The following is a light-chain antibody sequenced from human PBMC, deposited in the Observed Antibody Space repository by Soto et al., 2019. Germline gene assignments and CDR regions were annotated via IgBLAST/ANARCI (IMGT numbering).Light chain of an antibody. V-gene: IGLV4-69*01. CDR1: SGHSSYA. Sequence: QPVLTQSPSASASLGASVKLTCTLSSGHSSYAIAWHQQQPEKGPRYLMKLSSDGSHSKGDGIPDRFSGSSSGAERYLTISSLQSEDEADYYCQTWDTGARVVFGGGTMVTVL. CDR3: QTWDTGARVV. J-gene: IGLJ2*01. CDR2: LSSDGSH.